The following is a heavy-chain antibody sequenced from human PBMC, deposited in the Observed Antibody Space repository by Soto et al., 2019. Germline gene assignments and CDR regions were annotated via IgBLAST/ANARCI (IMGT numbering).Heavy chain of an antibody. CDR2: IYHSGST. D-gene: IGHD2-15*01. CDR1: GGSISSSNC. Sequence: SETLSLTCAVSGGSISSSNCWGWVRQPPGKGLEWIGEIYHSGSTNFNPSLKSRVTISVDKSKNQFSLKLNSVTAADTAVYYCARDEVVVAPYYYYGMDVWGQGTTVTVS. CDR3: ARDEVVVAPYYYYGMDV. J-gene: IGHJ6*02. V-gene: IGHV4-4*02.